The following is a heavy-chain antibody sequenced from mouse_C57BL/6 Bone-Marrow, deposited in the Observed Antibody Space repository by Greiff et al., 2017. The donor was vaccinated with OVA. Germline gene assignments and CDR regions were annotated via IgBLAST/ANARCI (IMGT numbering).Heavy chain of an antibody. CDR3: TAPFLPSYAMDY. CDR2: IRLKSDNYAT. CDR1: GFTFSNYW. V-gene: IGHV6-3*01. D-gene: IGHD5-5*01. J-gene: IGHJ4*01. Sequence: EVKLMESGGGLVQPGGSMKLSCVASGFTFSNYWMNWVRQSPEKGLEWVAQIRLKSDNYATHYAESVKGRFTISRDDSKSSVYLQMNNLRAEDTGIYYCTAPFLPSYAMDYWGQGTSVTVSS.